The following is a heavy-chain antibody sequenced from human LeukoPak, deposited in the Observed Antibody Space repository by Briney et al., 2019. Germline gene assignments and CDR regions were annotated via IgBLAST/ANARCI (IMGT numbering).Heavy chain of an antibody. D-gene: IGHD2-2*01. CDR2: IFYSGST. J-gene: IGHJ4*02. V-gene: IGHV4-34*12. CDR3: ARSVFLMIDAYDF. Sequence: SETLSLTCAVYGGSFSGYYWSWIRQPPGKGLEWIGTIFYSGSTYYNPSLKSRVTISVDTSENQFSLKLSSVTAAETAIYYCARSVFLMIDAYDFWGQGTLVAVSS. CDR1: GGSFSGYY.